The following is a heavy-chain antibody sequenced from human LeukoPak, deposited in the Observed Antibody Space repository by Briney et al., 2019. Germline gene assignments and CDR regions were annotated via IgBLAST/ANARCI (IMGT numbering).Heavy chain of an antibody. CDR3: ARGPSGYHNT. D-gene: IGHD5-12*01. CDR1: GFTFSSYG. Sequence: PGGSLRLSCAASGFTFSSYGMHWDRQAPGKVLEWVAFIRYDGNNKNYADSVKGRFTISRDNSKNTLYLQMNSLRAEDTAVYYCARGPSGYHNTGGQGTLVTVSS. J-gene: IGHJ4*02. V-gene: IGHV3-30*02. CDR2: IRYDGNNK.